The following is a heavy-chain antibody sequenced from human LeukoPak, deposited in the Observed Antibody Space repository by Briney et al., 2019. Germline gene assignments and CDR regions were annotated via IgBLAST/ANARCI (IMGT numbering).Heavy chain of an antibody. D-gene: IGHD3-10*01. CDR2: IGGSGVST. J-gene: IGHJ6*02. Sequence: GGSLRLSCAASGFTFSSYAMSWVRQTPGKGLEWVSGIGGSGVSTFYADSVKGRFTISRDNSKNILYLQMNTLTVEDTAMYYCAKGLYGNYAMDVWGQGTTV. CDR3: AKGLYGNYAMDV. V-gene: IGHV3-23*01. CDR1: GFTFSSYA.